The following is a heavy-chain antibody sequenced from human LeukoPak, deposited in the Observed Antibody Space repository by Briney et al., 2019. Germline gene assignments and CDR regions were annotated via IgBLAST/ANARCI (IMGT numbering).Heavy chain of an antibody. V-gene: IGHV4-39*02. CDR2: IYYSGST. CDR1: GGSISSSSYY. Sequence: SETLSLTCSVSGGSISSSSYYWGWIRQPPGKGLEWIGSIYYSGSTYYNPSLKSRVTISVDTSKNQFSLKLSSVTAADTAVYYCVREILYCSGGSCYRGPFDNWGQGTLVTVSA. J-gene: IGHJ4*02. CDR3: VREILYCSGGSCYRGPFDN. D-gene: IGHD2-15*01.